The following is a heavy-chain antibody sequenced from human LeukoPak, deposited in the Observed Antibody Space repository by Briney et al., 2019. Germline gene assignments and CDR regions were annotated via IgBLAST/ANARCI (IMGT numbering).Heavy chain of an antibody. Sequence: GASVKVSCKASGYTFTSYDINWVRQATGQGLEWMGYMNPNSGNTGYAQKFQDRVTITSDTSISTAYMELSSLRSDDTAVYYCARLRVRGYGYGPWEGPTWLDYWGQGTLVTVSS. D-gene: IGHD5-18*01. J-gene: IGHJ4*02. CDR2: MNPNSGNT. CDR1: GYTFTSYD. V-gene: IGHV1-8*01. CDR3: ARLRVRGYGYGPWEGPTWLDY.